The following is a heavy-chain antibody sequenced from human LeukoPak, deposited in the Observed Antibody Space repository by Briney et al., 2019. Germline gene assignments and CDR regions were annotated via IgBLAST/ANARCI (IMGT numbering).Heavy chain of an antibody. CDR2: RSIYNGNT. CDR1: GYDFINYG. D-gene: IGHD6-6*01. CDR3: ARGGPFPSGSSSREYYLDY. J-gene: IGHJ4*02. V-gene: IGHV1-18*01. Sequence: ASVKVSCKASGYDFINYGISWVRQAPGQGLEWMGWRSIYNGNTDYKLQGRVTMTTDTSTSTAYMEVRSLRSDDTAVYYCARGGPFPSGSSSREYYLDYWGQGTLVTVSS.